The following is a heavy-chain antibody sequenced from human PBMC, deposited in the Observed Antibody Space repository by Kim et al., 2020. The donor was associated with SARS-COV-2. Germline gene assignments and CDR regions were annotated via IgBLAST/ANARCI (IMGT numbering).Heavy chain of an antibody. J-gene: IGHJ4*02. Sequence: NPALKSRVTMSMDTSKNQFSLQLTSVTAADTAVYYCARELYDFWRGYYLDYWGQGTLVTVSS. CDR3: ARELYDFWRGYYLDY. D-gene: IGHD3-3*01. V-gene: IGHV4-4*07.